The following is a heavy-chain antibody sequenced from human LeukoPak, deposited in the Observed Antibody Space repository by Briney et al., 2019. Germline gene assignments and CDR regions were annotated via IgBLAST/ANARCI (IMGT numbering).Heavy chain of an antibody. Sequence: GGSLRLSCAASGFTFSSYAMSWVRQAPGKGLEWVSAISGSGGSTYYADSVKGRFTISRDNSKNTLYLQMNSLRAEDTAVYYCAKVTGYSSGWPQTFDYWGQGTLVTVSS. V-gene: IGHV3-23*01. CDR3: AKVTGYSSGWPQTFDY. CDR2: ISGSGGST. CDR1: GFTFSSYA. D-gene: IGHD6-19*01. J-gene: IGHJ4*02.